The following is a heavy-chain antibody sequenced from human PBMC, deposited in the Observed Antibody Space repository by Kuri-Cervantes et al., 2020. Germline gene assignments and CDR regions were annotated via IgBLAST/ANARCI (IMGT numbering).Heavy chain of an antibody. V-gene: IGHV1-8*01. CDR3: ASGSWLEVEGIYYYYGMDV. CDR1: GYTFISYD. D-gene: IGHD6-19*01. Sequence: ASVKVSCKASGYTFISYDINWVRQATGQGLEWMGWMNPHSANAGYAQKFQGRVTMTRNTSISTAYMELSSLRSEDTAVYYCASGSWLEVEGIYYYYGMDVWGQGTTVTVSS. CDR2: MNPHSANA. J-gene: IGHJ6*02.